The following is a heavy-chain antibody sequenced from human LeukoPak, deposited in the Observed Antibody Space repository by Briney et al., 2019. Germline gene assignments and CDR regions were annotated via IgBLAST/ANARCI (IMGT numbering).Heavy chain of an antibody. D-gene: IGHD2-2*01. V-gene: IGHV1-46*01. CDR3: ARLEGYCSSTSCPSFDY. J-gene: IGHJ4*02. CDR2: INPSGGST. Sequence: GASVKVSCKASGYTFTTYGISWVRQAPGQGLEWMGIINPSGGSTSYAQKFQGRVTMTRDTSTSTVYMELSSLRSEDTAVYYCARLEGYCSSTSCPSFDYWGQGTLVTVSS. CDR1: GYTFTTYG.